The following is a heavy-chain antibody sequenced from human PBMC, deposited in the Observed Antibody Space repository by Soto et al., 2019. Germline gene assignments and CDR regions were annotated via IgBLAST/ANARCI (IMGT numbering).Heavy chain of an antibody. V-gene: IGHV4-59*01. J-gene: IGHJ6*03. Sequence: SSETLSLTCTVSGGSISSYCWSWIRQPPGKGLEWIGYIYYSGSTNYNPSLKSRVTISVDTSKNQFSLKLSSVTAADTAVYYCARAWFGELNYMDVWGKGTTVTVSS. CDR1: GGSISSYC. D-gene: IGHD3-10*01. CDR3: ARAWFGELNYMDV. CDR2: IYYSGST.